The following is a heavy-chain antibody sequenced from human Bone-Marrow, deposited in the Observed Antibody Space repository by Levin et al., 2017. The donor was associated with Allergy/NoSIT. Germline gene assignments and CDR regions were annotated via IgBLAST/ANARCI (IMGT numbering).Heavy chain of an antibody. V-gene: IGHV4-4*02. Sequence: SETLSLTCAVSGASMTTTNWWSWVRQTPGRGLQWIGEVYHDGSTNYSPSLKSRVTMSVDKSKNQFSLTLSSVTAADSAMYFCARRGDTSGWYYFFDSWGQGTLVTVSS. CDR1: GASMTTTNW. D-gene: IGHD6-19*01. CDR2: VYHDGST. CDR3: ARRGDTSGWYYFFDS. J-gene: IGHJ4*02.